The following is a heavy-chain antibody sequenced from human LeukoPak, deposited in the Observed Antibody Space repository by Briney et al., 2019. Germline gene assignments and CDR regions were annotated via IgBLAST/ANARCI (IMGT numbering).Heavy chain of an antibody. J-gene: IGHJ5*02. CDR3: ARAGIVGATSWFDP. CDR2: VYTSGST. D-gene: IGHD1-26*01. Sequence: SETLSLTCTVSGGSISSYYWSWIRQPAGKGLEWTGRVYTSGSTNYNPSLKSRVTMSVDTSKNQFSLKLSSVTAADTAVYYCARAGIVGATSWFDPWGQGTLVTVSS. CDR1: GGSISSYY. V-gene: IGHV4-4*07.